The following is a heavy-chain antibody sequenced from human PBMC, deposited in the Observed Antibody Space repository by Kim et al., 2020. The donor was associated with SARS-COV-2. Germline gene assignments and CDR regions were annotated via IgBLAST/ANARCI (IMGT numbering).Heavy chain of an antibody. Sequence: SVKVSCKASGGTFSRYAISWVRQAPGQGLEWMGGIIPIFGTANYAQKFQGRVTITADESTSTAYMELSSLRSEDTAVYYCARIGSSWDSFDYWGQGTLVTVSS. V-gene: IGHV1-69*13. J-gene: IGHJ4*02. D-gene: IGHD6-13*01. CDR3: ARIGSSWDSFDY. CDR1: GGTFSRYA. CDR2: IIPIFGTA.